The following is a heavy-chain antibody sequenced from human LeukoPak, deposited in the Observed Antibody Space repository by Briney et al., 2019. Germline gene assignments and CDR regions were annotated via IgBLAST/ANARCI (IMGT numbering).Heavy chain of an antibody. CDR3: AKDFAKYCSGGCDFHH. Sequence: GGSLRLSCAASGFTFSSYSMNWVRQAPGKGLEWVSYISSSSSTIYYADSVKGRFTISRDNSKNTLYLQMHSLRAEDTAMYYCAKDFAKYCSGGCDFHHWGQGTLVTVSS. CDR1: GFTFSSYS. J-gene: IGHJ1*01. D-gene: IGHD2-15*01. CDR2: ISSSSSTI. V-gene: IGHV3-48*01.